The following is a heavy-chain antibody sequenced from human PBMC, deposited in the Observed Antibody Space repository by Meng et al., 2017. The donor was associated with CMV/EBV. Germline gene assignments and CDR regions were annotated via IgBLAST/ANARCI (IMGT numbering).Heavy chain of an antibody. CDR2: IKQDGSEN. CDR1: GFTFSSYW. CDR3: ARFVASGSPRPYYYYYYGMDV. V-gene: IGHV3-7*01. J-gene: IGHJ6*02. Sequence: GGSLRLSCAASGFTFSSYWMSWVRQAPGKGLEWVANIKQDGSENYYVDSVKGRFTISRDNAKNSLYLQMNSLRAEDTAVYYCARFVASGSPRPYYYYYYGMDVWGQGTTVTVSS. D-gene: IGHD1-26*01.